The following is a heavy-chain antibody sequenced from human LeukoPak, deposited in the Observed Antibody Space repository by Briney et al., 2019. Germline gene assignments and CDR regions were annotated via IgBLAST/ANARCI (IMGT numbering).Heavy chain of an antibody. J-gene: IGHJ4*02. D-gene: IGHD3-22*01. V-gene: IGHV4-34*01. Sequence: PSETLSLTCGVQGEPFSGYYWRWIRHPPGKGLECIEEIRHSGITNYSPSLQSRVTMSVYTSKNQFSLKLTSVTAADTAVYYCARGTYYYEGSAPYCWGQGSLVTVSS. CDR2: IRHSGIT. CDR1: GEPFSGYY. CDR3: ARGTYYYEGSAPYC.